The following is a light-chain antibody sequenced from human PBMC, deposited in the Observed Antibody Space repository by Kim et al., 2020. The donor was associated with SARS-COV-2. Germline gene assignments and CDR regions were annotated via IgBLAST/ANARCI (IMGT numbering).Light chain of an antibody. V-gene: IGKV3-20*01. CDR1: HSVSSNY. CDR2: GAS. CDR3: LQYGSSPWT. Sequence: SPGERVTLSCRASHSVSSNYLAWYQQKPGQAPRLLVYGASNRATGTPDRFSGSGSGTDFSLTINRVEPEDFAVYHCLQYGSSPWTFGQGTKVDIK. J-gene: IGKJ1*01.